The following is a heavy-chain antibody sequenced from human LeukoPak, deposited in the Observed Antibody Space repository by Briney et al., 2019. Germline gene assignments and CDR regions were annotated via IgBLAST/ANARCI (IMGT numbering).Heavy chain of an antibody. CDR3: AGGVAATRLFDY. CDR2: IYYSGST. D-gene: IGHD2-15*01. CDR1: GGSISSGDYY. Sequence: SETLSLTCTVSGGSISSGDYYWSWIRQPPGKGLEWIGYIYYSGSTYYNPSLKSRVTISVDTSKNQFSLKLSSVTAADTAVYYRAGGVAATRLFDYWGQGTLVTVSS. J-gene: IGHJ4*02. V-gene: IGHV4-30-4*01.